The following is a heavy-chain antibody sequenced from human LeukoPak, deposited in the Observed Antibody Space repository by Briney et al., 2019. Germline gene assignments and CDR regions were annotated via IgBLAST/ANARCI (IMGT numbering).Heavy chain of an antibody. CDR3: ARPSGTYYDSSGHPNYYFDY. D-gene: IGHD3-22*01. Sequence: GGSLRLSCAASGFTFSDYYMSWIRQAPGKGVEGVSYISSSGRTIYYADSVKGRFTISRDNAKNSLYLQMNSLRAEDTAVYYCARPSGTYYDSSGHPNYYFDYWGQGTLVTVSS. CDR1: GFTFSDYY. V-gene: IGHV3-11*01. CDR2: ISSSGRTI. J-gene: IGHJ4*02.